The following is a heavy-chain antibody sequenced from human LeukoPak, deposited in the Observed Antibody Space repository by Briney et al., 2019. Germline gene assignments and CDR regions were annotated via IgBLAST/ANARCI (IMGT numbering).Heavy chain of an antibody. J-gene: IGHJ4*02. CDR3: ARHSAGIVVAGK. CDR1: GYSFTSYW. V-gene: IGHV5-10-1*01. D-gene: IGHD6-19*01. CDR2: IDPSDSYT. Sequence: GESLKISCKGSGYSFTSYWISWVLQMPGKGLEWMGRIDPSDSYTNYSPSFQGHVTIPADKSISTVYLQWSSLKASDTAMYYCARHSAGIVVAGKWGQGTLVTVSS.